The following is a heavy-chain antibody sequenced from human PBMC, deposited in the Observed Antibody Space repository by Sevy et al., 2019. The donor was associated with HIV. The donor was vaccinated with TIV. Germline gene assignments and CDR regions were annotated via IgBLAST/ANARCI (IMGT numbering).Heavy chain of an antibody. Sequence: SETLSLTCTVSGGSITDKKYYWAWIRQPPGKGLEWIGIISYGGSTYYNPSLQSRVTFSVGTCKNQFSLNLSSVTAADTAKYYCARRVAAAGQGNEYFQHWGRGTLVTVSS. CDR3: ARRVAAAGQGNEYFQH. CDR1: GGSITDKKYY. CDR2: ISYGGST. V-gene: IGHV4-39*01. J-gene: IGHJ1*01. D-gene: IGHD6-13*01.